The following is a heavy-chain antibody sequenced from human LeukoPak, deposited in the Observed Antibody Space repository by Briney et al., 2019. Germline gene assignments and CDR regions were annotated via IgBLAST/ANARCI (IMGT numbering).Heavy chain of an antibody. V-gene: IGHV3-30*03. Sequence: GGSLRLSCAASGFTFSSCGIHWVRQAPGKGLEWVAVISHDGSNKYYADSVKGRFTISRDNFKNTLYLHMSSLRAEDTALYYCARGSGWPEDYYYGMDVWGQGTTVTVSS. CDR3: ARGSGWPEDYYYGMDV. J-gene: IGHJ6*02. CDR2: ISHDGSNK. CDR1: GFTFSSCG. D-gene: IGHD6-19*01.